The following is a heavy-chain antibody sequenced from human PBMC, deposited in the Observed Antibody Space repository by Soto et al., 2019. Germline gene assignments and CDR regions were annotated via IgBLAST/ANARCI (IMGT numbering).Heavy chain of an antibody. D-gene: IGHD1-26*01. CDR3: VKEGKMGVEGFDF. CDR2: IRGDFVTT. Sequence: GGSLRLSCATSGFTFSDHAMHWVRQAPGEGLEWVSGIRGDFVTTPYADSVKGRFTISRDNSQNTLYLHMNSLRAEDTARYYCVKEGKMGVEGFDFWGQGTLVTV. CDR1: GFTFSDHA. V-gene: IGHV3-23*01. J-gene: IGHJ4*02.